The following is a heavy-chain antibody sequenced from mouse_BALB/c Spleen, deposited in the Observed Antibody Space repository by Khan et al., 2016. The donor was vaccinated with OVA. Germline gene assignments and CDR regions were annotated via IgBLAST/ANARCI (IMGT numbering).Heavy chain of an antibody. V-gene: IGHV9-3-1*01. CDR2: INTYTGEP. CDR3: ARSNGNCLFAY. D-gene: IGHD2-1*01. Sequence: QIQLVQSGPELKKPGETVKISCKASGYTLTNYGMNWVKQAPGKGLKWMGWINTYTGEPTYAEDFKGRIAFSLETSASTAYLQINNLKNEDTATYFCARSNGNCLFAYWGQGTLVTVSA. J-gene: IGHJ3*01. CDR1: GYTLTNYG.